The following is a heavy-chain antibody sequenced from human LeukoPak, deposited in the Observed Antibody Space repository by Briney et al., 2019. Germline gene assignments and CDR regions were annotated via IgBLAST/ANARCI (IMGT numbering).Heavy chain of an antibody. D-gene: IGHD3-9*01. CDR1: GFTFTNFA. V-gene: IGHV3-23*01. Sequence: GGSLRLSCAASGFTFTNFAMTWVRQAPGKGLEWVSAISNSGVSTYHADSVKDRFTISRYNSKNTLYLQMNSLRAEDTTVYYCAKAVKMYDILTGFDYWGQGTLVTVSS. CDR3: AKAVKMYDILTGFDY. CDR2: ISNSGVST. J-gene: IGHJ4*02.